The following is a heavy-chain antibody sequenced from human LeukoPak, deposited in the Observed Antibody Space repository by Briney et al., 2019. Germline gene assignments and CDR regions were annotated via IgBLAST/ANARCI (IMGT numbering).Heavy chain of an antibody. Sequence: SETLSLTCTVSGGSITSFYWSWIRQPAGKGLEWIGRIYSTGSTTYNPSLKSRVTMSVDTSKNQFSLKLSSVTAADTAVYYCARDIGVVTNNWFDPWGQGTLVTVSS. CDR1: GGSITSFY. CDR2: IYSTGST. V-gene: IGHV4-4*07. D-gene: IGHD3-3*01. J-gene: IGHJ5*02. CDR3: ARDIGVVTNNWFDP.